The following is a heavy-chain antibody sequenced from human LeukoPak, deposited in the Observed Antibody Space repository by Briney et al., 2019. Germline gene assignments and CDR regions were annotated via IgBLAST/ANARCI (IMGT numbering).Heavy chain of an antibody. CDR1: RYTFTGYY. CDR2: INPNSGGT. Sequence: GASVKVSCKASRYTFTGYYMHWGRQTPVQGLEWMGWINPNSGGTNYAQKFQGRVTMTRDTSISTAYMELSRLRSDDTAVYYCARVRGDGSGSYYSYYYYYMDVWGKGTTVTVSS. J-gene: IGHJ6*03. D-gene: IGHD3-10*01. V-gene: IGHV1-2*02. CDR3: ARVRGDGSGSYYSYYYYYMDV.